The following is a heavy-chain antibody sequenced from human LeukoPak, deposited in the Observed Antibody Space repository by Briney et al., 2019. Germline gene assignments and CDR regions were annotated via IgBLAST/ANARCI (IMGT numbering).Heavy chain of an antibody. CDR2: INPNSGAT. CDR1: GYTFTDYY. Sequence: ASVKVSCKASGYTFTDYYMHWVRQAPGQGLEWMGSINPNSGATNYAREFQGRVTMTRDTSITTAYMDLSRLTSDDTAVFYCARDSVGFGPPWYFDYWGQGTLVTVSS. J-gene: IGHJ4*02. D-gene: IGHD3/OR15-3a*01. CDR3: ARDSVGFGPPWYFDY. V-gene: IGHV1-2*02.